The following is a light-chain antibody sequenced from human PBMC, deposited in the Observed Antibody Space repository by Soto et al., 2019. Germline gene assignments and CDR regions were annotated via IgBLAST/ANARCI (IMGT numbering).Light chain of an antibody. J-gene: IGLJ2*01. CDR3: SSFTSSNTRV. Sequence: QSALTQPASVSGSPGQSITISCTGTSSDVGGYDYVSWYQQYPGKAPKLMIYDVSNLPSGVSNRFSGSKSGNTASLTISGLQAEDEADYYSSSFTSSNTRVFGGGTKVTVL. V-gene: IGLV2-14*01. CDR2: DVS. CDR1: SSDVGGYDY.